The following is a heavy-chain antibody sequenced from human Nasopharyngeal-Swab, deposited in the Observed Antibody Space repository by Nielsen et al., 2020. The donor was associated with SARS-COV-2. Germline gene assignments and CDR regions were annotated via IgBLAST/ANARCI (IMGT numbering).Heavy chain of an antibody. D-gene: IGHD7-27*01. CDR2: IQHGGDIT. Sequence: GESLKISCVTSGFTFGRYWMTWVRQAPGKGLEWVANIQHGGDITYYLESVKGRFTISRDNAKNSLYLQMNSLRAEDTAVYFCARDPPSTGDYYFDHWGQGTLVTVSS. CDR3: ARDPPSTGDYYFDH. CDR1: GFTFGRYW. J-gene: IGHJ4*02. V-gene: IGHV3-7*01.